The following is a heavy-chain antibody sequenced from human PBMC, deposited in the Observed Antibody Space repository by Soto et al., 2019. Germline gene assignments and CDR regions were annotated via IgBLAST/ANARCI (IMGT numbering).Heavy chain of an antibody. CDR3: APRKSGSFNIGAFDI. V-gene: IGHV3-21*01. J-gene: IGHJ3*02. Sequence: GGSLRLSCAASGFTFSSYAMNWVRQAPGKGLEWVSYITKNGVDIYYADSVKGRFTISRDNANNSLYLQMNSLRAEDTAVYYCAPRKSGSFNIGAFDIWGQGTMVTVSS. CDR1: GFTFSSYA. CDR2: ITKNGVDI. D-gene: IGHD3-10*01.